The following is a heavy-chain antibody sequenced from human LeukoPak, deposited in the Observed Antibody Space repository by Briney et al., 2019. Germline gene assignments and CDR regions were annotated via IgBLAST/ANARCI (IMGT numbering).Heavy chain of an antibody. CDR3: ARANPPAISFFDR. J-gene: IGHJ4*02. Sequence: GGSLRLSCAASGFTFSGYSMNWVRLAPGKGLEWVSSISGSSGSIYYADSVKGRFTISRDNAKNSLDLQMNSLRAEDTAVYYCARANPPAISFFDRWGQGTLVSVSS. V-gene: IGHV3-21*01. D-gene: IGHD3-9*01. CDR1: GFTFSGYS. CDR2: ISGSSGSI.